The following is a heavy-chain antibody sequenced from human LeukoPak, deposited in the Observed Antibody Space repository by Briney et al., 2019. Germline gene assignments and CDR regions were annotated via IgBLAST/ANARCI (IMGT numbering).Heavy chain of an antibody. CDR1: GFTFSSYS. CDR3: ARGTAVGTSRFDY. Sequence: GGSLRLSCAASGFTFSSYSMNWVRQAPGKGLEWVSYISPTSGTIHYAVSVKGRFTISRDNARNSLFLQMNSLRAEDTALYYCARGTAVGTSRFDYWGQGTLVTVSS. CDR2: ISPTSGTI. D-gene: IGHD6-13*01. V-gene: IGHV3-48*01. J-gene: IGHJ4*02.